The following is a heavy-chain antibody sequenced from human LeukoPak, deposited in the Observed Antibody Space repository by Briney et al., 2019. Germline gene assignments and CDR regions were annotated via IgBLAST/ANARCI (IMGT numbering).Heavy chain of an antibody. J-gene: IGHJ4*02. CDR1: GFTFSSHW. D-gene: IGHD6-13*01. CDR2: IKKDGSEK. V-gene: IGHV3-7*03. CDR3: AKDISGYSSSQIDY. Sequence: GGSLRLSCAASGFTFSSHWMSCVRQAPGKGLEWVANIKKDGSEKYYADSVKGRFTISRDNSKNSLYLQMNSLRAEDTALYYCAKDISGYSSSQIDYWGQGTLVTVSS.